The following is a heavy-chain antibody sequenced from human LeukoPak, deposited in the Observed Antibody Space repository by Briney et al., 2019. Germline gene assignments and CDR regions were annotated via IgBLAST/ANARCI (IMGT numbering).Heavy chain of an antibody. D-gene: IGHD5-12*01. Sequence: GRSLRLSCAASGFTFSSYGMHWVRQAPGKGLEWVSSISSSSSYIYYADSMKGRFTISRDDAKNSLYLQMNSLRAEDTAVYYCARVRVSGGYSGYSDYWGQGTLVTVSS. V-gene: IGHV3-21*01. CDR3: ARVRVSGGYSGYSDY. J-gene: IGHJ4*02. CDR2: ISSSSSYI. CDR1: GFTFSSYG.